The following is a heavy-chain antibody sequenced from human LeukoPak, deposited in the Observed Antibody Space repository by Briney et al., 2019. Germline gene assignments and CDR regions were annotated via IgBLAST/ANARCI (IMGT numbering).Heavy chain of an antibody. J-gene: IGHJ3*02. V-gene: IGHV4-61*02. Sequence: SQTLSLTCTVSGGAISSGSHYWSWIRQSAGKGLEWIGRIHTSGTTNSNPSLKSRVTISVDTSKNQFSLKLSSVTAADTAVYYCAREYYDSNKAPAFDIWGQGTMVTVS. CDR1: GGAISSGSHY. CDR2: IHTSGTT. D-gene: IGHD3-22*01. CDR3: AREYYDSNKAPAFDI.